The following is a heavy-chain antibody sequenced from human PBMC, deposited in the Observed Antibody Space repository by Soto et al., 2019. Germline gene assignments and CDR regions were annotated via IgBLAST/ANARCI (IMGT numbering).Heavy chain of an antibody. J-gene: IGHJ5*02. CDR2: IIPIFGTA. CDR3: AGRSSSWYSHPDNWFDP. CDR1: GGTFSSYA. V-gene: IGHV1-69*01. Sequence: SVKFSCTASGGTFSSYAISWVRQAPGQGLEWMGGIIPIFGTANYAQKFQGRVTITADESTSTAYMELSSLRSEDTAVYYCAGRSSSWYSHPDNWFDPWGQGTLVTVSS. D-gene: IGHD6-13*01.